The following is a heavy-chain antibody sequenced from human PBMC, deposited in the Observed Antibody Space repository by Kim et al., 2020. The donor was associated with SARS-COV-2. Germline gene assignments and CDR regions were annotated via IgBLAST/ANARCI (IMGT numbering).Heavy chain of an antibody. CDR3: ARDLAQQLVPFDY. D-gene: IGHD6-13*01. Sequence: GGSLRLSCAASGFTFSSYAMHWVRQAPGKGLEWVAVISYDGSNKYYADSVKGRFTISRDNSKNTLYLQMNSLRAEDTAVYYCARDLAQQLVPFDYWGQGTLVTVSS. V-gene: IGHV3-30-3*01. CDR1: GFTFSSYA. CDR2: ISYDGSNK. J-gene: IGHJ4*02.